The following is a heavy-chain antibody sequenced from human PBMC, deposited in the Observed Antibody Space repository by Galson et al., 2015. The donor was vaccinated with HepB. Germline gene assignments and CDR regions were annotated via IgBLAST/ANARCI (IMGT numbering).Heavy chain of an antibody. CDR3: AEDPSLYSALAGTMAGFGY. CDR2: IWYDGSNK. D-gene: IGHD6-19*01. Sequence: SLRLSCAASGFTFSRHGMNWVRQAPGKGLEWVATIWYDGSNKYYAYAVKGRFTISRDNSKNTLYLQMNILSAEDTALYYCAEDPSLYSALAGTMAGFGYWGQGTLVTVSS. J-gene: IGHJ4*02. CDR1: GFTFSRHG. V-gene: IGHV3-33*07.